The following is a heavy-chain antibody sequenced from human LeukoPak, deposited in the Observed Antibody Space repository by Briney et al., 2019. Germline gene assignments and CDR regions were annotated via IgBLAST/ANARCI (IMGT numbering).Heavy chain of an antibody. Sequence: ASVKVSCKVSGYTLTELSMHWVRQAPGKGLEWMGGFDPEDGETIYAQKFQDRVTMTEDTSTDTAYMELSSLRSEDTAVYYCATEYSSSWYSGVGYYGMDVWGQGTTVTVSS. CDR3: ATEYSSSWYSGVGYYGMDV. J-gene: IGHJ6*02. D-gene: IGHD6-13*01. V-gene: IGHV1-24*01. CDR2: FDPEDGET. CDR1: GYTLTELS.